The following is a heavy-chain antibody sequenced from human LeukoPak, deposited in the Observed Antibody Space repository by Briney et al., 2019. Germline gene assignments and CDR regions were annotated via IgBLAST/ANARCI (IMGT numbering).Heavy chain of an antibody. V-gene: IGHV3-7*01. J-gene: IGHJ4*02. D-gene: IGHD3-3*01. Sequence: GGSLRLSCAASGFTFSSYWMSWVRQAPGRGLEWVANIKQDGGEKYYVDPVKGRFTISRDNAKNSLFLQMNSLRVEDTAVYYCARYYDFWSGYPPFDYWGQGTLVTVSS. CDR2: IKQDGGEK. CDR3: ARYYDFWSGYPPFDY. CDR1: GFTFSSYW.